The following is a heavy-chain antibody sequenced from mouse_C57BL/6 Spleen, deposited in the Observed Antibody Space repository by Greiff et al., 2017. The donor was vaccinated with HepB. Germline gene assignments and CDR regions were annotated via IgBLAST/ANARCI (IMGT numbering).Heavy chain of an antibody. J-gene: IGHJ2*01. D-gene: IGHD2-3*01. Sequence: EVMLVESGGDLVKPGGSLKLSCAASGFTFSSYGMSWVRQTPDKRLEWVATISSGGSYTYYPDSVKGRFTISRDNAKNTLYLQMSSLKSEDTAMYYCARHNDGSYFDYWGQGTTLTVSS. CDR3: ARHNDGSYFDY. CDR2: ISSGGSYT. V-gene: IGHV5-6*01. CDR1: GFTFSSYG.